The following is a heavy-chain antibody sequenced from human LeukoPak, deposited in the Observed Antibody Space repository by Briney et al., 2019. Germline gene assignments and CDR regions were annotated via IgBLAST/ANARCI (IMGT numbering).Heavy chain of an antibody. Sequence: SPTLSLTRTLSGASISSYYGSWIRNPAGKGLEWIGRIYSSRSIYNPSLTSRVTMSVHTSKNQFSLKLSSVTAADTAVYYCARHCLTKSSEEYWGQGTLVTVSS. CDR3: ARHCLTKSSEEY. CDR1: GASISSYY. CDR2: IYSSRSI. D-gene: IGHD2-2*01. J-gene: IGHJ4*02. V-gene: IGHV4-4*07.